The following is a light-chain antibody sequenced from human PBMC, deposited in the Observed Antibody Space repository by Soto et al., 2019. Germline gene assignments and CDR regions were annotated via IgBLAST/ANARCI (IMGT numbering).Light chain of an antibody. CDR1: QSVSTS. CDR3: QQYHSSPRT. J-gene: IGKJ3*01. CDR2: DAS. V-gene: IGKV3-11*01. Sequence: EIVLTQSPATLSLSPGEGATLSCRASQSVSTSLGWYQQRPGQAPRLLIYDASNRAPGIPTRFSGSGSGTDFTLTISSLEPEDFAVYYCQQYHSSPRTFGPGTKVEI.